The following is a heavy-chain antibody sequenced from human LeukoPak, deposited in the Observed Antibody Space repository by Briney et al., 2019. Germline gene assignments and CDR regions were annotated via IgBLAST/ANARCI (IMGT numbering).Heavy chain of an antibody. J-gene: IGHJ4*02. CDR2: IESKTDGGTT. Sequence: GGSLRLSCAASGFTFSNAWMSWVRQAPGKGLEWVGRIESKTDGGTTEDAAPVKGRFTISRDDSKNTLYLQMNSLKTEDTAVYYCTTDFGYFDWLSLSYWGQGTLVTVSS. CDR1: GFTFSNAW. CDR3: TTDFGYFDWLSLSY. V-gene: IGHV3-15*04. D-gene: IGHD3-9*01.